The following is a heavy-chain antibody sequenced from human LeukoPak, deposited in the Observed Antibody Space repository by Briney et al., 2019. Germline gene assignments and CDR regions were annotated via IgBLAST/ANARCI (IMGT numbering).Heavy chain of an antibody. V-gene: IGHV3-15*01. CDR3: TTGIGYSGYDSDY. Sequence: GGSLRLSCAASGFTFSNAWMSWVRQAPGKGLEWVGRIKSKTDGGTTDYAAPVKGRFTISRDDSKNTLYLQMNSLKTEGTAVYYCTTGIGYSGYDSDYWGQGTLVTVSS. D-gene: IGHD5-12*01. J-gene: IGHJ4*02. CDR1: GFTFSNAW. CDR2: IKSKTDGGTT.